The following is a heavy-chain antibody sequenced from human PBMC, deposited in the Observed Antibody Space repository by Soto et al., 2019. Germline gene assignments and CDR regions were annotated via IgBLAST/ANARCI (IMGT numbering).Heavy chain of an antibody. D-gene: IGHD4-17*01. V-gene: IGHV3-23*01. Sequence: GSLRLSCAAPGFTFRNYAMTWARQAPGKGLEWVSSLLRSGSSAYYADSVRGRFTISSDTSANSLYLQMDNLRAEDTAIYYCAKDAISGDGIWLMDSWGQGTVVTVSS. J-gene: IGHJ5*02. CDR2: LLRSGSSA. CDR1: GFTFRNYA. CDR3: AKDAISGDGIWLMDS.